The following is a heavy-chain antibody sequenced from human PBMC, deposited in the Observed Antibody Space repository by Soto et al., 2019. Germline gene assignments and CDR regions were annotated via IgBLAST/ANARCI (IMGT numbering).Heavy chain of an antibody. CDR3: EITYCRDNSCPRDFDF. D-gene: IGHD2-21*01. CDR2: FIPILDMA. V-gene: IGHV1-69*02. CDR1: GGTFNTYT. Sequence: QVQVVQSGAEVKKPESSVKVSCKPSGGTFNTYTVNWVRLAPGHGLEWMGRFIPILDMANYAQKFQDRVTITADRSTFTAYMELNSLTSADTAVYYCEITYCRDNSCPRDFDFWGPGTRVTVSS. J-gene: IGHJ4*02.